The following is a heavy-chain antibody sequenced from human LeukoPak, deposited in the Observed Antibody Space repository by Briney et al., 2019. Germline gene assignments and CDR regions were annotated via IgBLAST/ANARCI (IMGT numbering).Heavy chain of an antibody. CDR1: GFTFSSYS. D-gene: IGHD6-13*01. CDR3: ARAVQQLVPNWFDP. J-gene: IGHJ5*02. CDR2: ISSSSSYI. Sequence: GGSLRLSCAASGFTFSSYSMNWVRQAPGKGLEWVSSISSSSSYIYYADSVKGRFTISRDNARNSLYLQMNSLRAEDTAVYYCARAVQQLVPNWFDPWGQGTLVTVSS. V-gene: IGHV3-21*01.